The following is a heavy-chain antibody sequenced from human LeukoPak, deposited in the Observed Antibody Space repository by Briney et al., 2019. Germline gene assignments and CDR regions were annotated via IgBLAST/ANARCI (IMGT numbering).Heavy chain of an antibody. CDR1: GYTLTELS. V-gene: IGHV1-24*01. CDR2: FDPEDGET. D-gene: IGHD1-26*01. Sequence: ASVKVSCKVSGYTLTELSMHWVRQAPGKGLEWMGGFDPEDGETIYAQKFQGRVTMTEDTSTDTAYMELSSLRSEDTAVYYCATIVGATGRFYYYGMDVWGQGTTVTVSS. J-gene: IGHJ6*02. CDR3: ATIVGATGRFYYYGMDV.